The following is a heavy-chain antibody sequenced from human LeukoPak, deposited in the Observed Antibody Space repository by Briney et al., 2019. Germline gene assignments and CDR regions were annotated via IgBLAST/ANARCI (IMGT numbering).Heavy chain of an antibody. CDR3: ASGYCSGGSCYDWFDP. V-gene: IGHV1-2*02. D-gene: IGHD2-15*01. CDR1: GYTFTGYY. CDR2: INPNSGGT. Sequence: ASVKVSCKASGYTFTGYYMHWVRQAPGQGLEWMGWINPNSGGTNYAQKFQGRVTMTRDTSISTAYMELSRLRSDDTAVYYCASGYCSGGSCYDWFDPWGQGTLVTVSS. J-gene: IGHJ5*02.